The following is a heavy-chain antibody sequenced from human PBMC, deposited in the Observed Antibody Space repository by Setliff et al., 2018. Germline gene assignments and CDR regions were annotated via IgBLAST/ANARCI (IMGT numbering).Heavy chain of an antibody. CDR1: GGSISSGDYY. J-gene: IGHJ4*02. CDR3: AAVAVAKVDF. CDR2: IAYSGTT. D-gene: IGHD2-2*01. V-gene: IGHV4-61*08. Sequence: PSETLSLTCTVSGGSISSGDYYWSWIRQPPGKGLEWIGYIAYSGTTNYNPSLNSRVIISLDTSRRQLSLNLSSVTAADTAVYYCAAVAVAKVDFWGQGTLVTVSS.